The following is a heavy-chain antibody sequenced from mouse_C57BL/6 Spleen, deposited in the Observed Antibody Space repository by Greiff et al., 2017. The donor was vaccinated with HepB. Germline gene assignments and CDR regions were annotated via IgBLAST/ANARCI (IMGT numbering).Heavy chain of an antibody. J-gene: IGHJ4*01. CDR2: ISSGGDYI. CDR1: GFTFSSYA. D-gene: IGHD2-4*01. Sequence: EVKLQESGEGLVKPGGSLKLSCAASGFTFSSYAMSWVRQTPEKRLEWVAYISSGGDYIYYADTVKGRFTISRDNARNTLYLQMSSLKSEDTAMYYCTREDYDSRDYAMDYWGQGTSVTVSS. CDR3: TREDYDSRDYAMDY. V-gene: IGHV5-9-1*02.